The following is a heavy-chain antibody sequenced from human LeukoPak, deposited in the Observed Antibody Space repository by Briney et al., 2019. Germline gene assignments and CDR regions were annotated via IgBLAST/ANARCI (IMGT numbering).Heavy chain of an antibody. CDR3: ARDGSGSYDAFDI. J-gene: IGHJ3*02. CDR1: GFTFSSYA. D-gene: IGHD1-26*01. CDR2: ISYDGSNK. Sequence: PGGSLRLSCAASGFTFSSYAMHWVRQAPGKGLEWVAVISYDGSNKYYADSVKGRFTISRDNSKNTLYLQMNSLRAEDTAVYYCARDGSGSYDAFDIWGQGTMVTVSS. V-gene: IGHV3-30-3*01.